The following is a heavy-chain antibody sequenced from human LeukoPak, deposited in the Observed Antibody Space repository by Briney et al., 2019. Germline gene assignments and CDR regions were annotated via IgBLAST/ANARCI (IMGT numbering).Heavy chain of an antibody. CDR2: IAGGGKSA. CDR1: GFTFSDYA. CDR3: AKDMVQRNGVYDPFDI. V-gene: IGHV3-23*01. Sequence: GGSLRLSCGASGFTFSDYAMNWVRQAPGKGLAWVSHIAGGGKSAYYADSVKGRFTMSRDTSKNTLYLQMNSLRVEDTAMYYCAKDMVQRNGVYDPFDIWGQGTMVAVSS. J-gene: IGHJ3*02. D-gene: IGHD2-8*01.